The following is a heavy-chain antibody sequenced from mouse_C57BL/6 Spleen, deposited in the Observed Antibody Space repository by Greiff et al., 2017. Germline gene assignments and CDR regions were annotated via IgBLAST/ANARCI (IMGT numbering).Heavy chain of an antibody. Sequence: QVQLQQSGPELVKPGASVKISCKASGYAFSSSWMNWVKQRPGKGLEWSGRIYPGDGDTNYNGKFKGKATLTADKSSSTAYMQLSSLTSEDSAVYVCSDQAWFAYWGQGTLVTVSA. CDR1: GYAFSSSW. V-gene: IGHV1-82*01. D-gene: IGHD3-2*02. J-gene: IGHJ3*01. CDR2: IYPGDGDT. CDR3: SDQAWFAY.